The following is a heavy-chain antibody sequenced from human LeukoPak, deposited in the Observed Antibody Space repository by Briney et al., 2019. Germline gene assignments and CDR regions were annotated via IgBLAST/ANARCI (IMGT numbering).Heavy chain of an antibody. J-gene: IGHJ4*02. CDR2: ISYDGSNK. V-gene: IGHV3-30*18. D-gene: IGHD3-9*01. CDR3: AKDLYLTGYSFDY. CDR1: GFTFSSYG. Sequence: GGSLRLPCAASGFTFSSYGMHWVRQTPGKGLEWVAVISYDGSNKYYADSVKGRFTISRDNSKNTLYLQMNSLRAEDTAVYYCAKDLYLTGYSFDYWGQGTLVTVSS.